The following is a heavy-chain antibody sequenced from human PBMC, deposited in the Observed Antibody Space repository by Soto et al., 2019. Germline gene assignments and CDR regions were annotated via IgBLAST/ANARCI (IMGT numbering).Heavy chain of an antibody. D-gene: IGHD3-10*01. CDR2: IYYSGST. CDR3: ARETGGGLLWFGEIRSWFDP. Sequence: SETLSLTCTVSGGSISSGDYYWSWIRQPPGRGLEWIGYIYYSGSTYYNPSLKSRVTISVDTSKNQFSLKLSSVTAADTAVYYCARETGGGLLWFGEIRSWFDPWGQGTLVTVSS. V-gene: IGHV4-30-4*01. J-gene: IGHJ5*02. CDR1: GGSISSGDYY.